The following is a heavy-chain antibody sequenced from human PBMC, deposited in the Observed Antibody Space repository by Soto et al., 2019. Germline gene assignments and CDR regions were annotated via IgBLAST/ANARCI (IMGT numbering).Heavy chain of an antibody. V-gene: IGHV1-3*01. CDR3: ASPQYSSSWRGPFDY. CDR2: INAGNGNT. Sequence: APVKVSWKASGYTLTRYAMHWVRQAPGQRLEWMGWINAGNGNTKYSQKFQGRVTITRDTSASTAYMELSSLRSEDTAVYYCASPQYSSSWRGPFDYWGQGTLVTVSS. J-gene: IGHJ4*02. D-gene: IGHD6-13*01. CDR1: GYTLTRYA.